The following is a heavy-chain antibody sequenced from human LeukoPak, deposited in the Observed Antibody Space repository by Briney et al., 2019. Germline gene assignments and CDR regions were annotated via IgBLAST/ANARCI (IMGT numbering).Heavy chain of an antibody. CDR1: GFTFSDYY. CDR3: ARDPTASGYEYFDY. D-gene: IGHD5-12*01. J-gene: IGHJ4*02. V-gene: IGHV3-11*04. Sequence: SGGSLRLSCAASGFTFSDYYMSWIRQAPGKGLEWVSYISSSGSTIYYADSVKGRFTISRDNAKNSLYLQMNSLRAEDTAVYYCARDPTASGYEYFDYWGQGTLVTVSS. CDR2: ISSSGSTI.